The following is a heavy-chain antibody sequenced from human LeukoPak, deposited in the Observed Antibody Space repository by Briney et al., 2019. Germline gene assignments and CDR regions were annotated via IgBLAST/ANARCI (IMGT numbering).Heavy chain of an antibody. J-gene: IGHJ6*02. D-gene: IGHD3-3*01. CDR1: GFTFDDYA. Sequence: GGSLRLSCAASGFTFDDYAMHWVRQAPGKGLEWVSVIYSGGNTYYADSVKGRFTISTDNSKNTLYLQMNSLRAEDTAVYYCARDWDFDGMDVWGQGTTVTVSS. CDR3: ARDWDFDGMDV. V-gene: IGHV3-53*01. CDR2: IYSGGNT.